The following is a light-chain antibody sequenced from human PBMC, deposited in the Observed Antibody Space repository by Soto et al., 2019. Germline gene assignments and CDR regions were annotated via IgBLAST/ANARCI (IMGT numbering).Light chain of an antibody. CDR2: DIS. Sequence: EIVLTQSPATVSLSPGERATLSCRTSQTVSRHLAWYQQKPAQAPRLLIYDISNRDTGIPARFSGSGSGADFTLTISSLEAEDSAVYYCQQHSHRPRNTFGQGTKLEIK. CDR3: QQHSHRPRNT. J-gene: IGKJ2*01. V-gene: IGKV3-11*01. CDR1: QTVSRH.